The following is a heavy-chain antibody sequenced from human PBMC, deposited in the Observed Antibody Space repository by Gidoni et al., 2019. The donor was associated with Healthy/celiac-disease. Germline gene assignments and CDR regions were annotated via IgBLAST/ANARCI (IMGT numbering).Heavy chain of an antibody. J-gene: IGHJ4*02. V-gene: IGHV4-61*02. CDR3: ARDQGGSYFFDY. D-gene: IGHD1-26*01. CDR2: IYTSGST. Sequence: QVQLQESGPGLVKPSQTLSLTCTVSGGPISSGSYYRSWIRPPAGKGLEWIGRIYTSGSTNYNPSLKSRVTISVDTSKNQFSLKLSSVTAADTAVYYCARDQGGSYFFDYWGQGTLVTVSS. CDR1: GGPISSGSYY.